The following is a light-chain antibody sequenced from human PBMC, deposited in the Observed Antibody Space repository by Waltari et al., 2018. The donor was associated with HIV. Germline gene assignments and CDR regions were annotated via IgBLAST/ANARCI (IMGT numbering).Light chain of an antibody. Sequence: EIVLTQSPGTLSLSPGERATLSCRASQSVSRSYLAWYQHKPGQAPRLLIYGASSRATGIPDRFSGSGSGTDFTLIISRLEPEDFAVYYCQQYGSSPRTFGQGTKVEIK. CDR3: QQYGSSPRT. J-gene: IGKJ1*01. CDR2: GAS. CDR1: QSVSRSY. V-gene: IGKV3-20*01.